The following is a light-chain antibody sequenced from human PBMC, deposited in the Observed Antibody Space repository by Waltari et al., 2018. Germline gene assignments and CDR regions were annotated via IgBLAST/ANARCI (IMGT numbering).Light chain of an antibody. CDR2: CYD. Sequence: QSVLTQPPSASGTPGQRVTISCSGSTSNIGSNYVYWYQQLPGTAPKLLIYCYDARPSGVPARFCGSTSGTSASLAISGLRSEDEADYYCAAWDDSLSTWEFGGGTKVTVL. CDR3: AAWDDSLSTWE. J-gene: IGLJ3*02. CDR1: TSNIGSNY. V-gene: IGLV1-47*01.